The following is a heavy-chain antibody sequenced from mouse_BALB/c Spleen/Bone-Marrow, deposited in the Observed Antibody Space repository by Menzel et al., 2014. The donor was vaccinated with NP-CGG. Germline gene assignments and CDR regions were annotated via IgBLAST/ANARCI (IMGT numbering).Heavy chain of an antibody. J-gene: IGHJ2*01. CDR2: INPYNGDT. CDR3: ARCNYRYDGDFDY. Sequence: EVQRVESGPELVKPGASVKISCKASGYSFTGYFMNWVMQSHGKSLEWIGRINPYNGDTFYNQKFKGKATLTVDKSSSTAHMELRSLASEDSAVYYCARCNYRYDGDFDYWGQGTTLTVSS. D-gene: IGHD2-14*01. CDR1: GYSFTGYF. V-gene: IGHV1-20*02.